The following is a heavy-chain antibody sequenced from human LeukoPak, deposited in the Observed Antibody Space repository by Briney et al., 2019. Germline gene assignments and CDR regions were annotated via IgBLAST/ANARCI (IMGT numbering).Heavy chain of an antibody. V-gene: IGHV4-34*01. D-gene: IGHD2-2*03. CDR1: GGSFSGYY. CDR3: ARMDRGWFDP. J-gene: IGHJ5*02. CDR2: INHSGST. Sequence: SETLSLTCAVYGGSFSGYYWSWIRQPPGKGLEWIGEINHSGSTYYNPSLKSRVTISVDRSKNQFSLKLSSVTAADTAVYYCARMDRGWFDPWGQGTLVTVSS.